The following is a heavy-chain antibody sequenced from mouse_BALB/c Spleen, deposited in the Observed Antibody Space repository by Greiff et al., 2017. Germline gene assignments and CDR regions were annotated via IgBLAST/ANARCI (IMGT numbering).Heavy chain of an antibody. CDR1: GYTFTSYW. V-gene: IGHV1S81*02. CDR3: ARWGRYEGWYFDV. D-gene: IGHD2-14*01. CDR2: INPSNGRT. Sequence: QVQLQQPGAELVKPGASVKLSCKASGYTFTSYWMHWVKQRPGQGLEWIGEINPSNGRTNYNEKFKSKATLTVDKSSSTAYIQLSSLTSEDSAVYYCARWGRYEGWYFDVWGAGTTVTVSS. J-gene: IGHJ1*01.